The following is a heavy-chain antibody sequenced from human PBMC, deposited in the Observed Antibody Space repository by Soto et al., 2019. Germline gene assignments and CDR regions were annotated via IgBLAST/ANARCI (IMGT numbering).Heavy chain of an antibody. Sequence: GGSLRLSCXASGFTFSDYYMSWIRQAPGKGLEWVSYISSSSYTNYADSVKGRFTISRDNAKNSLYLQMNSLRAEDTAVYYCARDADILTGSDAFDIWGQGTMVTVSS. D-gene: IGHD3-9*01. V-gene: IGHV3-11*05. CDR1: GFTFSDYY. CDR3: ARDADILTGSDAFDI. CDR2: ISSSSYT. J-gene: IGHJ3*02.